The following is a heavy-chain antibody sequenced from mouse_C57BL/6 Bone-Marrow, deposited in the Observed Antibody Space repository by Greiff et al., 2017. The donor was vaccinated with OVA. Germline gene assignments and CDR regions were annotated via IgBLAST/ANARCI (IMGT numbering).Heavy chain of an antibody. Sequence: VQLQQSGAELVRPGASVKLSCTASGFNIKDDYMHWVKQRPEQGLEWIGWIDPENGDTEYASKFQGKATITADTSSNTAYLQLSSLTSEDTAVYYCADITTVVPYWYFDVWGTGTTVTVSS. D-gene: IGHD1-1*01. CDR3: ADITTVVPYWYFDV. CDR1: GFNIKDDY. CDR2: IDPENGDT. J-gene: IGHJ1*03. V-gene: IGHV14-4*01.